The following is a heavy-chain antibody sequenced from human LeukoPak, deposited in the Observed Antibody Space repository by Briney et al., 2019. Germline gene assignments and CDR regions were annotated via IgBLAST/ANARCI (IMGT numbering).Heavy chain of an antibody. CDR1: GFTFSSYA. CDR2: ISGSGGST. V-gene: IGHV3-23*01. J-gene: IGHJ4*02. Sequence: PGGSLRLSCAASGFTFSSYAMSWVRQAPGKGLEWVSAISGSGGSTYYADSVKGRFTISRDNSRNTLYLQMNSLRAEDTAVYYCAKDNWGRSFSDYWGQGTLVTVPS. CDR3: AKDNWGRSFSDY. D-gene: IGHD3-16*01.